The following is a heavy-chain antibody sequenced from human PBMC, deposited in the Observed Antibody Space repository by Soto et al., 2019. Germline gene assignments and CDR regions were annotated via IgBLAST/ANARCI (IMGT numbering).Heavy chain of an antibody. J-gene: IGHJ4*02. V-gene: IGHV6-1*01. CDR3: GRAISNWYAVTH. D-gene: IGHD6-13*01. Sequence: PSQTLSLTCVISGDSVSGFSVGWHWIRLSPSRGLEWLGRTSYRSKWYNDYAPSLKGRMTITPDISKNQFSLQLNSVTPDDTAVYYCGRAISNWYAVTHWGQGTQVTVS. CDR1: GDSVSGFSVG. CDR2: TSYRSKWYN.